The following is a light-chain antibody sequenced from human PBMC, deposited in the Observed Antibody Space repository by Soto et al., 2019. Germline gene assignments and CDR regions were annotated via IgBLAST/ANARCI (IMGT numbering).Light chain of an antibody. CDR3: QQYNNWPPLT. CDR2: GAS. CDR1: QSVSSN. J-gene: IGKJ4*01. V-gene: IGKV3-15*01. Sequence: EIVMTQSPATLPVSPGERATLSCRASQSVSSNLAWYQQKPGQAPRLLIYGASTRATGIPARFSGSGSGTEFTLTISSLQSEEFAVYYCQQYNNWPPLTFGGGNKVEIK.